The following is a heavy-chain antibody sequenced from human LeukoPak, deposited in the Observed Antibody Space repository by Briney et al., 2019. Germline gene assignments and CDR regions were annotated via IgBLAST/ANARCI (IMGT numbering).Heavy chain of an antibody. CDR2: ISGDGGRT. D-gene: IGHD3-22*01. CDR3: ARKTDSSGSGDY. J-gene: IGHJ4*02. CDR1: GFTFSNDD. Sequence: AGGSLRLSCAASGFTFSNDDMNWVRQAPGKGLEWVSGISGDGGRTWYAGSVKGRFTISRDNSKNTLSLQMNSLRAEDTAVYYCARKTDSSGSGDYWGQGTLVTVSS. V-gene: IGHV3-23*01.